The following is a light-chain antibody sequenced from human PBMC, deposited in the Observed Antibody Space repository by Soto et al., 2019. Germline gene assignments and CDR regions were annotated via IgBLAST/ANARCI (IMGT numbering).Light chain of an antibody. CDR2: GAS. V-gene: IGKV3D-15*01. J-gene: IGKJ1*01. CDR3: QQYNRFST. Sequence: EIVMTQSPATLSVSPGERATLSCRASQIVGGDTLAWFQQRPGQAPRLVIYGASNRAAGIPDRFRGSGSGTEFTLTITSLQSDDFATYYCQQYNRFSTFGQGTKVDI. CDR1: QIVGGDT.